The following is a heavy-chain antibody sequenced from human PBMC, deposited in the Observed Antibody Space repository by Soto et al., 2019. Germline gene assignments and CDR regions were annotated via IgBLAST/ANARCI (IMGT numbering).Heavy chain of an antibody. CDR2: ISGSGGST. J-gene: IGHJ4*02. V-gene: IGHV3-23*01. D-gene: IGHD2-21*02. CDR3: AKQGAMATASNFDY. CDR1: GFTFSSSA. Sequence: GGSLRLSCAASGFTFSSSAMSWVRQAPGEGLDWVSTISGSGGSTYYADSVKGRFTISRDNSKNTLYLQMNSLRVEDTAVYYCAKQGAMATASNFDYWGQGTLVTVSS.